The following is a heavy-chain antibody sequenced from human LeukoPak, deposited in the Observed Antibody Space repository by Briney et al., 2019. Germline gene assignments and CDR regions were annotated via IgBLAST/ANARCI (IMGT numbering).Heavy chain of an antibody. J-gene: IGHJ5*02. CDR2: INHSGST. CDR3: ARGSKMLGYNWFDP. Sequence: TSETLSLTCAVYGGSFSGYYWSWIRQPQGKGLEWIGEINHSGSTNYIPSLKSRVTISVDTSKNQFSLKLSSVTAADTAVYYCARGSKMLGYNWFDPWGQGTLVTVSS. D-gene: IGHD1-26*01. V-gene: IGHV4-34*01. CDR1: GGSFSGYY.